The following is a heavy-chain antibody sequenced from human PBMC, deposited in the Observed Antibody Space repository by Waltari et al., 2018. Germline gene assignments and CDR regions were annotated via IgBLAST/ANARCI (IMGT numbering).Heavy chain of an antibody. CDR2: IYYSGST. CDR1: GGSISSSSYY. V-gene: IGHV4-39*01. J-gene: IGHJ2*01. CDR3: ARHPVAVADYWYFDL. D-gene: IGHD6-19*01. Sequence: QLQLQESGPGLVKPSETLSLTCTVSGGSISSSSYYWGWIRQPPGKGLEWIGSIYYSGSTYYNPSLKIRVTISVDTSKNQFSLKLSSVTAADTAVYYCARHPVAVADYWYFDLWGRGTLVTVSS.